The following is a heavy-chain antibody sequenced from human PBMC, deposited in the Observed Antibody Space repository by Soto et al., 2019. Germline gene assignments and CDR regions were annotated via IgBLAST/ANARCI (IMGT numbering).Heavy chain of an antibody. CDR2: IYYSGST. V-gene: IGHV4-39*01. CDR1: GGSISSSSYY. D-gene: IGHD6-13*01. J-gene: IGHJ4*02. Sequence: QLQLQESGPGLVKPSETLSLTCTVSGGSISSSSYYWGWIRQPPGKGLEWIGSIYYSGSTYYNPSLKSRVTISVDTSKNQFSLKLSSVTAADTAVYYCARIPLYSSSWDQVYYFDYWGQGTLVTVSS. CDR3: ARIPLYSSSWDQVYYFDY.